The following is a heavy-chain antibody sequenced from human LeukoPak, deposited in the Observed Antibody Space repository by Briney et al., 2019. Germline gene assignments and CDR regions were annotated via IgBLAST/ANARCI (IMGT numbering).Heavy chain of an antibody. Sequence: PGGSLRLSCAASGFTFSRYAMSWVRQAPGKGLEWVSAISGSGGSTYYADSVKGRFTISRDNSKNTLYLQMNSLRAEDTAVYYRAKDGVEIKYQLPFIYYYYYMDVWGKGTTVTVSS. V-gene: IGHV3-23*01. CDR1: GFTFSRYA. J-gene: IGHJ6*03. CDR3: AKDGVEIKYQLPFIYYYYYMDV. D-gene: IGHD2-2*01. CDR2: ISGSGGST.